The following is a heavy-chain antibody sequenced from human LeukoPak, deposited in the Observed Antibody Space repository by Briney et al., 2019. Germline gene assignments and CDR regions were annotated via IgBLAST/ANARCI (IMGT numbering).Heavy chain of an antibody. CDR1: GFTFSAHG. V-gene: IGHV3-33*01. D-gene: IGHD2-15*01. CDR3: ARDRIGKYSIDY. CDR2: IYYDGSNK. J-gene: IGHJ4*02. Sequence: GGSLRLPCAASGFTFSAHGMHWVRQAPGKGLEWVAVIYYDGSNKYYGDAVKGRFTISSDDSKNTLYLQMNSLRVEDTAVYYCARDRIGKYSIDYWGQGTLVTVSS.